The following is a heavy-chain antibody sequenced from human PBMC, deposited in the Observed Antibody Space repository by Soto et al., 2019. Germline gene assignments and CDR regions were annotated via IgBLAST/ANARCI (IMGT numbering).Heavy chain of an antibody. J-gene: IGHJ5*02. D-gene: IGHD3-10*01. Sequence: PSETLSLTCTVSGDSIRIGGYYWSCMRQHPGKGLEWIGYIYYTGNTYYNPSLKSRLTISLDTSKNQFSLNLRSVTAADTAVYYCARGITSQSSWFDPWGQGTLVTVSS. V-gene: IGHV4-31*03. CDR1: GDSIRIGGYY. CDR2: IYYTGNT. CDR3: ARGITSQSSWFDP.